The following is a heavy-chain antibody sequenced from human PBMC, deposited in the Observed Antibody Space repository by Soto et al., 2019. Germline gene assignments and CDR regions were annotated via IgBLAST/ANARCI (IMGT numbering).Heavy chain of an antibody. J-gene: IGHJ4*02. CDR3: ARHQVLIAAAADYFDY. V-gene: IGHV4-59*08. D-gene: IGHD6-13*01. CDR2: IYYSGST. CDR1: GGSISSYY. Sequence: PSETLSLTCTVSGGSISSYYWSWIRQPPGKGLEWIGYIYYSGSTNYNPSLKSRVTISVDTSKNQFSLKLSSVTAADTAVYYCARHQVLIAAAADYFDYWGQGTLVTVSS.